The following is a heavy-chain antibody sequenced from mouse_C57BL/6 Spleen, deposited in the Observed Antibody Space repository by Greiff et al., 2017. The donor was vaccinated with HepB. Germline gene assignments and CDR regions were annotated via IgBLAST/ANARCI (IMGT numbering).Heavy chain of an antibody. Sequence: EGQGGEEGGGGGKPGGDRNRAGAAAGGEGRGCWMSWVRQTPDKRLEWVATSSSGGSYTYYPDSVKGRFTISRDNAKNTLYLQMSSLKSEDTAMYYCARHDDAYWGQGTLVTVSA. CDR2: SSSGGSYT. CDR1: GGEGRGCW. D-gene: IGHD2-3*01. CDR3: ARHDDAY. J-gene: IGHJ3*01. V-gene: IGHV5-6*01.